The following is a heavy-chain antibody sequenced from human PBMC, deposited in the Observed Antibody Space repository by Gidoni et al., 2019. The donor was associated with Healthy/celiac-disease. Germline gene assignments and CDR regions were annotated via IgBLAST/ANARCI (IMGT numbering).Heavy chain of an antibody. CDR2: IYWDDGK. V-gene: IGHV2-5*02. D-gene: IGHD2-2*02. J-gene: IGHJ4*02. CDR3: AKYLAGSHFDS. Sequence: QITLKESGPTLVKPTQTLTLTCTFSGFSFSPNGVGVGWIRQPPGKALECLALIYWDDGKRFRPSLKSRLSITKDTSKNQVVLTMTNVDPVDTATYYCAKYLAGSHFDSWGQGTLVTVSS. CDR1: GFSFSPNGVG.